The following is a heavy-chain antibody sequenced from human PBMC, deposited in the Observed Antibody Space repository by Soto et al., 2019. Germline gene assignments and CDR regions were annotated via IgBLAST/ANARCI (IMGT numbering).Heavy chain of an antibody. D-gene: IGHD6-13*01. CDR2: LNHSGST. V-gene: IGHV4-34*01. CDR1: GGSFSGHY. CDR3: ARVGALGSSSCFDY. Sequence: QVQLQQWGAGLLKPSETLSLTCAVSGGSFSGHYWSWIRQPPGKGLEWIGELNHSGSTNYNPSLKSRVTISVDTSKYQFSLKLSSVTAADTAVYFWARVGALGSSSCFDYWGQGTLVTVSS. J-gene: IGHJ4*02.